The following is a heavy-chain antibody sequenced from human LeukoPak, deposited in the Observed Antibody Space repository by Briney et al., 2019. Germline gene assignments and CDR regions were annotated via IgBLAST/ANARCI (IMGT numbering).Heavy chain of an antibody. Sequence: ASVKVSCKASGYTFTSYGISWVRQAPGQGLEWMGWISAYNGNTNYAQKLQGRVTMTTDTSTGTAYMELRSLRSDDTAVYYCARDSVCSGGSCYSHYFDYWGQGTLVTVSS. D-gene: IGHD2-15*01. CDR2: ISAYNGNT. V-gene: IGHV1-18*04. J-gene: IGHJ4*02. CDR1: GYTFTSYG. CDR3: ARDSVCSGGSCYSHYFDY.